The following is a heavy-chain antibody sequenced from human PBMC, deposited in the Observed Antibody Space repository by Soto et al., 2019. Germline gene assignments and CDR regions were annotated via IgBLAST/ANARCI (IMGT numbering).Heavy chain of an antibody. Sequence: VGSLRLSCAASGFTFSSYSMNWVRQAPGKGLEWVSSISSSSSSYIYYADSVKGRFTISRDNAKNSLYLQMNSLRAEDTAVYYCASSHCSTSCYIPASVGYYGMDVWGQGTTVTVSS. CDR2: ISSSSSSYI. CDR3: ASSHCSTSCYIPASVGYYGMDV. V-gene: IGHV3-21*01. CDR1: GFTFSSYS. D-gene: IGHD2-2*02. J-gene: IGHJ6*02.